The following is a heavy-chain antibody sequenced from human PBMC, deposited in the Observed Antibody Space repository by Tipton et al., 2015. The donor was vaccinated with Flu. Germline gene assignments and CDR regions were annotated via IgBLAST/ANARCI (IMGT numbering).Heavy chain of an antibody. CDR3: ARAVEDVLTGYYADY. CDR2: ISSSGSII. CDR1: GFTFSSYE. J-gene: IGHJ4*02. Sequence: SLRLSCAASGFTFSSYEMNWVRQAPGMGLEWVSYISSSGSIIHYADSVKGRFTISRDNAKNSLFLQMNSLRAEDTAVYYCARAVEDVLTGYYADYWGQGTLLTVAS. V-gene: IGHV3-48*03. D-gene: IGHD3-9*01.